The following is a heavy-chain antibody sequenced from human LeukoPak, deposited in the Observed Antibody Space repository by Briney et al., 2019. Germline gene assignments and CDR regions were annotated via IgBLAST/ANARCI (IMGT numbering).Heavy chain of an antibody. Sequence: ASVKVSCKASASTFSTYAIHWVRQAPGQGLEWMGWISAYNGNTNYAQKLQGRVTMTTDTSTSTAYMELRSLRSDDTAVYYCASIYYYDSAPFDPWGQGTLVTVSS. D-gene: IGHD3-22*01. CDR2: ISAYNGNT. CDR3: ASIYYYDSAPFDP. CDR1: ASTFSTYA. J-gene: IGHJ5*02. V-gene: IGHV1-18*01.